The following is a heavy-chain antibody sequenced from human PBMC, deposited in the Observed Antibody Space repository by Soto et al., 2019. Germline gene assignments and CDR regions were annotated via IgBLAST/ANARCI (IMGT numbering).Heavy chain of an antibody. D-gene: IGHD2-21*01. J-gene: IGHJ2*01. CDR1: EFIFSSYA. CDR3: AKAVEADWYFDL. Sequence: DVQLLESGGGLVQPGGSLRLFCAASEFIFSSYAMSWVRQTPGKGLEWVSSISGSGGSTNYADSVMGRFTISRDNSKSTLYLQMNSLRAADTAVYYCAKAVEADWYFDLWGRGTLVSVSS. CDR2: ISGSGGST. V-gene: IGHV3-23*01.